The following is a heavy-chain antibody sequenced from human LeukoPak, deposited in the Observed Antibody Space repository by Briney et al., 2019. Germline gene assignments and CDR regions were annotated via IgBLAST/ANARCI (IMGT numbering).Heavy chain of an antibody. CDR3: ARDRYYDSSGCAFDY. D-gene: IGHD3-22*01. J-gene: IGHJ4*02. Sequence: SQTLSLTCTVSGGSISSGSYYWSWIRQPAGKGLEWIGRIYTSGGTNCNPSLKSRVTISVDTSKDQFSLKPSSVTAADTAVYYCARDRYYDSSGCAFDYWGQGTLVTVSS. CDR1: GGSISSGSYY. CDR2: IYTSGGT. V-gene: IGHV4-61*02.